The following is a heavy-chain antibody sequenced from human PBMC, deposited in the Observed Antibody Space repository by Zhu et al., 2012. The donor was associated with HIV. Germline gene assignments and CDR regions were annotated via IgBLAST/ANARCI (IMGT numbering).Heavy chain of an antibody. CDR1: GASISSGGYS. CDR2: IYHSGTT. J-gene: IGHJ3*02. V-gene: IGHV4-30-2*01. CDR3: AGYDYGDFGGPTQNAFHI. Sequence: QVQLQESGSGLVKPSQTLSLTCAVSGASISSGGYSWSWIRQPPGKGLEWIGYIYHSGTTYYYPSLKGRVTISVDRSKNQFSLKLNSVTAADTAVYYCAGYDYGDFGGPTQNAFHIWGQGTLVPSLQ. D-gene: IGHD4-17*01.